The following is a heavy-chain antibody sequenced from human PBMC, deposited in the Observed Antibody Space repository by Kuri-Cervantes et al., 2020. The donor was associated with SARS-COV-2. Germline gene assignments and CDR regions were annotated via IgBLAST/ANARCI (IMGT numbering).Heavy chain of an antibody. Sequence: GGSLRLSCAASRFRFSSYDMAWVRQAPGKGLEWDSGISGSGGTTYYADSVKGRFTISRDNSKNTLYLKVNSVRAEDTAVYYCAKDTLLWNPRGHNWFDPWGQGTLVTVSS. CDR2: ISGSGGTT. CDR1: RFRFSSYD. J-gene: IGHJ5*02. D-gene: IGHD1-1*01. CDR3: AKDTLLWNPRGHNWFDP. V-gene: IGHV3-23*01.